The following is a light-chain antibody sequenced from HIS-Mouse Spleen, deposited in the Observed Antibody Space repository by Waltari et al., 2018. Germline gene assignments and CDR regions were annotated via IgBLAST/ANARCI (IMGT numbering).Light chain of an antibody. CDR2: WAS. Sequence: DIVMTQSPDSLAVSLGERATINCNSSQSVLYSSNNKNYLAWSQQKPGQPPKLLIYWASTRESGVPDRFSGSGSGTDFTLTISSLQAEDVAVYYCQQYYSTPWTFGQGTKVEIK. CDR3: QQYYSTPWT. J-gene: IGKJ1*01. V-gene: IGKV4-1*01. CDR1: QSVLYSSNNKNY.